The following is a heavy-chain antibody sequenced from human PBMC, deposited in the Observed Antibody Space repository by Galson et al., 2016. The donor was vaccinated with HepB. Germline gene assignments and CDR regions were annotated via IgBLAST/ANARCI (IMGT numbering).Heavy chain of an antibody. V-gene: IGHV4-39*01. CDR2: IYYTGNT. CDR3: ARHDGYNSFDY. J-gene: IGHJ4*02. D-gene: IGHD5-24*01. Sequence: ETLSLTCTVSGGSIITSNYYWAWIRQPPGKGLEWIGSIYYTGNTYHNASLKSRVTMSVDTSKNHYSLKLSSVTAADTAAYYCARHDGYNSFDYWGQGTLVTVSS. CDR1: GGSIITSNYY.